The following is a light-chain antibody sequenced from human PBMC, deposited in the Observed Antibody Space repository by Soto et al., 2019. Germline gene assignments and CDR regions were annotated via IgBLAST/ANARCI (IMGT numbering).Light chain of an antibody. V-gene: IGKV3-20*01. CDR2: GAS. CDR1: QSITNNY. Sequence: PGERATLSCRASQSITNNYLAWYQQKPGRAHRLLIYGASSRATGIPDRFSGSGSGTDLTLTISRLEPEDFAMYYCQQYGYLVTFGGGTKVDIK. CDR3: QQYGYLVT. J-gene: IGKJ4*01.